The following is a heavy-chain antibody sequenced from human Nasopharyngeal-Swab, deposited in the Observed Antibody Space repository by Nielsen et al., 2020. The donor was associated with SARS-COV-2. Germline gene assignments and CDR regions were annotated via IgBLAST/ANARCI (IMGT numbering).Heavy chain of an antibody. V-gene: IGHV4-61*02. D-gene: IGHD3-3*01. CDR1: GGSISSGSYY. CDR2: IYTSGST. CDR3: ARVTYYDFWSGYSDYYYYYMDV. Sequence: TLSLTCTVSGGSISSGSYYWSWIRQPAGKGLEWTGRIYTSGSTNYNPSLKSRVTISVDTSKNQFSLKLSSVTAADTAVYYCARVTYYDFWSGYSDYYYYYMDVWGKGTTVTVSS. J-gene: IGHJ6*03.